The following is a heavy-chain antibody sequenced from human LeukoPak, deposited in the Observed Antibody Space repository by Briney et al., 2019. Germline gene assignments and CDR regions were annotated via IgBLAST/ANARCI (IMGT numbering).Heavy chain of an antibody. Sequence: GASVKVSCKASGYTFTGYYMHWVRQAPGQGLEWMGWINPNSGGTNYAQKFQGRVTMTRDTSISTAYMELSRLRSDDTAVYYCARDPTARIAVAGADYWGQGTLVTVSS. CDR2: INPNSGGT. V-gene: IGHV1-2*02. CDR1: GYTFTGYY. CDR3: ARDPTARIAVAGADY. D-gene: IGHD6-19*01. J-gene: IGHJ4*02.